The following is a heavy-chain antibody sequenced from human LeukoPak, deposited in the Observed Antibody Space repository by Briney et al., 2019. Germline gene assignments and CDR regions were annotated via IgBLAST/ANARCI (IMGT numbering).Heavy chain of an antibody. J-gene: IGHJ4*02. D-gene: IGHD3-10*01. Sequence: GRSLRLSCAASGFTFSSYGMDWVRQAPGKGLEWVAVIWYDGSNKYYADSVKGRFTISRDNSRNTLYLQMNSLRAEDTAVYYCAKDLRFGELSPDYWGQGTLVTVSS. V-gene: IGHV3-33*06. CDR3: AKDLRFGELSPDY. CDR2: IWYDGSNK. CDR1: GFTFSSYG.